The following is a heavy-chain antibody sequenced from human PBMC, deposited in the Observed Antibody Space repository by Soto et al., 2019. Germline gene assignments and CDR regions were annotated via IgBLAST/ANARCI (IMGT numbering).Heavy chain of an antibody. CDR3: ARGWRAGDYYYYGMDV. CDR2: IIPIFGTA. Sequence: QVQLVQSGAEVKKPGSSVKVSCRASGGTFSSYAISWVRQAPGQGLEWMGGIIPIFGTANYAQKFQGRVTITADESTSTAYMELSSLRSEDTAVYYCARGWRAGDYYYYGMDVWGQGATVTVSS. J-gene: IGHJ6*02. CDR1: GGTFSSYA. D-gene: IGHD7-27*01. V-gene: IGHV1-69*12.